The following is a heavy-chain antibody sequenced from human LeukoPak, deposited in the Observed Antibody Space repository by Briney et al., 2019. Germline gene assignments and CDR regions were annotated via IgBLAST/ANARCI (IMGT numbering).Heavy chain of an antibody. CDR2: ISHSGST. CDR3: ARQTNWFDP. Sequence: PSETLSLTCAVYGGSFSGYYWSWIRQPPGKGLEWIGEISHSGSTNYNPSLKSRVTISVDTSKNQFSLKLSSVTAADTAVYYCARQTNWFDPWGQGTLVTVSS. V-gene: IGHV4-34*01. CDR1: GGSFSGYY. J-gene: IGHJ5*02.